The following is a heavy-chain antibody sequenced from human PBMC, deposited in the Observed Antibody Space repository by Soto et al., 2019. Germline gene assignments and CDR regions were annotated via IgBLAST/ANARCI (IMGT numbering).Heavy chain of an antibody. CDR3: AKFGEYSSSPKKFDY. D-gene: IGHD6-6*01. CDR1: GFTFSSYA. V-gene: IGHV3-23*01. CDR2: ISGSGGST. Sequence: GGSLRLSCAASGFTFSSYAMSWVRQAPGKGLEWVSAISGSGGSTYYADSVKGRFTISRDNSKNTLYLQMNSLRAEDTAVYYCAKFGEYSSSPKKFDYWGQGTLVTVSS. J-gene: IGHJ4*02.